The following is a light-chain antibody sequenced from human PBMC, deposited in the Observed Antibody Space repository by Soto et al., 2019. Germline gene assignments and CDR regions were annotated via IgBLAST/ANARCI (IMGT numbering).Light chain of an antibody. J-gene: IGKJ1*01. Sequence: EIVLTQSPAIVSLSPGERATLSCSASQSVNNFFAWYQQKPGQAPRLLIYGASSRATGIPDRFSGSGSGTDFTLTISRLEPEDFAVYYCQQYGSSPRTFGQGTKVDIK. V-gene: IGKV3-20*01. CDR3: QQYGSSPRT. CDR1: QSVNNF. CDR2: GAS.